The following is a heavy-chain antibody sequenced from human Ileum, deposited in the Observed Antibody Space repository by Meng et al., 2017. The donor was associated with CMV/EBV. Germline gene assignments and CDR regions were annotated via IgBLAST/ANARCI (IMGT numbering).Heavy chain of an antibody. CDR1: GDSIGTNSHY. CDR3: ARRGDAEEFDY. CDR2: IHYGGST. D-gene: IGHD3-16*01. Sequence: QVKLQETGPGLVQPSETLALTFTVSGDSIGTNSHYWSWIRQPPGKGLEYIGYIHYGGSTHYNPSLKSRFSISVDRSKNQFSLKVTSVIAADTALYYCARRGDAEEFDYWGQGALVTVSS. J-gene: IGHJ4*02. V-gene: IGHV4-30-4*08.